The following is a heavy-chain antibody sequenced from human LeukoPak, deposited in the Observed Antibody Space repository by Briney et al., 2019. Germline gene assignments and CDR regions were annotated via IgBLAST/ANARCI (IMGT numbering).Heavy chain of an antibody. CDR2: NSGSGGST. Sequence: GGPLRLSCAASRFTFSSYAMSWVRQAPGKGLEWVSANSGSGGSTYYADSVKGRLPISRDNSKNTLYLQMKSLRAEVTAVYYCAKDRGGYCSSASCWFDYWGQGTLVTVSS. CDR1: RFTFSSYA. J-gene: IGHJ4*02. CDR3: AKDRGGYCSSASCWFDY. D-gene: IGHD2-2*01. V-gene: IGHV3-23*01.